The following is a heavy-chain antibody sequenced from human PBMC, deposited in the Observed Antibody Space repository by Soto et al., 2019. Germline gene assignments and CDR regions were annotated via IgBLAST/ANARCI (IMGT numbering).Heavy chain of an antibody. CDR2: IKFDGSEK. Sequence: GGSLRLSCEASGFTFSDYWMSWVRQARGKGPEWVANIKFDGSEKQYVDSVRGRFTISRDNSRSSLSLQMNSLRAGDTAVYYCVKDGGYCSSATCYAPRNHYFDSWGQGTLVTVSS. J-gene: IGHJ4*02. CDR1: GFTFSDYW. D-gene: IGHD2-2*01. V-gene: IGHV3-7*03. CDR3: VKDGGYCSSATCYAPRNHYFDS.